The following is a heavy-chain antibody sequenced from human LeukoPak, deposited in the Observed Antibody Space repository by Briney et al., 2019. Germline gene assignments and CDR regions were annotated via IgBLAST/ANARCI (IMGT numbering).Heavy chain of an antibody. D-gene: IGHD6-19*01. CDR2: ISAYNGNT. CDR1: GYTFTSYG. J-gene: IGHJ4*02. Sequence: GASVKVSCKASGYTFTSYGISWVRQAPGQGLEWMGWISAYNGNTNYAQKFQGRVTITADKSTSTAYMELSSLRSEDTAVYYCARDPTYSSGWYEVDYWGQGTLVTVSS. CDR3: ARDPTYSSGWYEVDY. V-gene: IGHV1-18*01.